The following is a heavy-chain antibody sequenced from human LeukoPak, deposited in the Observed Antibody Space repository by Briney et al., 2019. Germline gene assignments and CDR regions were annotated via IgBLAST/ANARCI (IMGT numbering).Heavy chain of an antibody. V-gene: IGHV5-10-1*01. Sequence: GESLKISCKGSGYSFTSYWISWVRQMPGKGLEWMGRIDPSDSYTSYSPSFQGHVTISADKSISTAYLQWSSLKASDTAMYYCARRRRSSRGGYSYHFDYWGQGTLVTVSS. CDR1: GYSFTSYW. CDR3: ARRRRSSRGGYSYHFDY. J-gene: IGHJ4*02. CDR2: IDPSDSYT. D-gene: IGHD5-18*01.